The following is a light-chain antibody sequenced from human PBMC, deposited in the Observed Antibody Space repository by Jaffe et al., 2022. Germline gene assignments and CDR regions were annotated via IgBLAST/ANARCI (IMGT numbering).Light chain of an antibody. CDR2: DVN. Sequence: QSALTQPPSASGSPGQSVTISCTGTGDDIGGYDYVTWYQQRPGEAPRLIIYDVNKRPSGVPDRFSGSKSGNTASLTVSGLQSEDEADYYCCSHTSKNHLLFGGGTKLTVL. CDR1: GDDIGGYDY. V-gene: IGLV2-8*01. J-gene: IGLJ2*01. CDR3: CSHTSKNHLL.